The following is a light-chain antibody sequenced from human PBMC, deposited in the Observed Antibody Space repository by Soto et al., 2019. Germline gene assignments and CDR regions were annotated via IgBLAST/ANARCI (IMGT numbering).Light chain of an antibody. V-gene: IGKV3-20*01. Sequence: EFVLTQSPGTLSLSPGERATLSCRASQSVSSSYLAWYQQKPGQAPRILIYGASTRATGIPDRFSGSGSGTDFTLTISRPEPEDFALYYCQQYGSSPPLTFGGGIKVEMK. CDR2: GAS. CDR1: QSVSSSY. CDR3: QQYGSSPPLT. J-gene: IGKJ4*01.